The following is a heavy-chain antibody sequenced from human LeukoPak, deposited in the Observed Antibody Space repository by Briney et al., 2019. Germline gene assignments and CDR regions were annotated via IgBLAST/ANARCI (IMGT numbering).Heavy chain of an antibody. CDR1: GFTFSSYA. CDR3: ARDRGLRVLLWFGELWD. Sequence: GGSLRLSCAASGFTFSSYAMHWARQAPGKGLEWVAVISYDGSNKYYADSVKGRFTISRDNSKNTLYLQMNSLRAEDTAVYYCARDRGLRVLLWFGELWDWGQGTLVTVSS. V-gene: IGHV3-30-3*01. D-gene: IGHD3-10*01. CDR2: ISYDGSNK. J-gene: IGHJ4*02.